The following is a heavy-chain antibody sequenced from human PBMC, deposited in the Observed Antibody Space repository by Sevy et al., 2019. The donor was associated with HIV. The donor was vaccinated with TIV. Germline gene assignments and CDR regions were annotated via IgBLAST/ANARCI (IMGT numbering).Heavy chain of an antibody. J-gene: IGHJ4*02. CDR3: GERGYFSSTSCHQRVWGYFDY. D-gene: IGHD2-2*01. Sequence: GGSLRLSCAASGFTFSSYAMHWVRQAPGKGLEWVAVISYDGSNKYYADSVKGRFTISRDNSKNTLYLQMNSLRAEDKAVDYCGERGYFSSTSCHQRVWGYFDYWGQGTLVTVSS. V-gene: IGHV3-30-3*01. CDR2: ISYDGSNK. CDR1: GFTFSSYA.